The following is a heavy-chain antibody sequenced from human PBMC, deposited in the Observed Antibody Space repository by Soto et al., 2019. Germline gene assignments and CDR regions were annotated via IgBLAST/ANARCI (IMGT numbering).Heavy chain of an antibody. D-gene: IGHD6-19*01. CDR3: ARDRIWGIAVAGLDY. V-gene: IGHV3-30-3*01. Sequence: QVQLVESGGGVVQPGRSLRLSCAASGFTFSSYAMHWVRQAPGKGLEWVAVISYDGSNKYYADSVKGRFTISRDNSKNALYLQMNSLRAEDTAVYYCARDRIWGIAVAGLDYWGQGTLVTVSS. J-gene: IGHJ4*02. CDR1: GFTFSSYA. CDR2: ISYDGSNK.